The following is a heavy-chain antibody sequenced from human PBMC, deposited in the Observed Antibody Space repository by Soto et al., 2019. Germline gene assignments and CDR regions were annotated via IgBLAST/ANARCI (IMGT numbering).Heavy chain of an antibody. J-gene: IGHJ4*02. Sequence: EVQLLESGGGLVQPGGSLRLSCAASGFTFSSYAMSWVRQAPGKGLEWVSAISGSGGSTYFADSVKGRFAISRDNSKTTLYMQMNSLRAEDTAIYYCAKGRGSSNGCYLGFGSRGQGALVTVSS. CDR3: AKGRGSSNGCYLGFGS. CDR2: ISGSGGST. CDR1: GFTFSSYA. V-gene: IGHV3-23*01. D-gene: IGHD2-2*01.